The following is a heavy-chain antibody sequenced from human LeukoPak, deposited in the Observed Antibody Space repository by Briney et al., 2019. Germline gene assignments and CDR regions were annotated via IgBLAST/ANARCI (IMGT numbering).Heavy chain of an antibody. D-gene: IGHD3-22*01. CDR2: INTDGSST. CDR1: GFTFSSYW. Sequence: GGSLRLSCAASGFTFSSYWMHWVRHAPGKGLVWVSRINTDGSSTSYADSVKGRFTISRDNAKNTLYLQMNSLRAEDTALYYCARDLGAYYDSSDNWFDPWGQGTLVTVSS. V-gene: IGHV3-74*01. J-gene: IGHJ5*02. CDR3: ARDLGAYYDSSDNWFDP.